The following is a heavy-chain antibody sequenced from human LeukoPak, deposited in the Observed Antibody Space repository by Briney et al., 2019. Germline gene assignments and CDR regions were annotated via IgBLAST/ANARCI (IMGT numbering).Heavy chain of an antibody. CDR1: GGSISSTTYY. CDR3: ARDDYYDSSGSPADAFDI. D-gene: IGHD3-22*01. V-gene: IGHV4-39*07. Sequence: SETLSLTCTVSGGSISSTTYYWDWIRQPPGKGLEWIGTIYYSGSTYYNPSLKSRVTISVDTSKNEFSLNLSSVTAADTAVYYCARDDYYDSSGSPADAFDIWGQGTMVTVSS. J-gene: IGHJ3*02. CDR2: IYYSGST.